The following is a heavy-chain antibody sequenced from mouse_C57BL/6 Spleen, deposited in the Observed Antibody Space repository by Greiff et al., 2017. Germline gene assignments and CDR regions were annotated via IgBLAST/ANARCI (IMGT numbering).Heavy chain of an antibody. V-gene: IGHV1-80*01. CDR3: SRSFWDAFDY. J-gene: IGHJ2*01. Sequence: VQRLESGPELVKPGASVKISCKASGYAFSSSWMNWVKQRPGKGLEWIGQIYPGDGDTNYNGKFKGKATLTADKSSSNAYMQLSSLTSEASAVYFGSRSFWDAFDYWGQGTTLTVSS. CDR1: GYAFSSSW. D-gene: IGHD4-1*01. CDR2: IYPGDGDT.